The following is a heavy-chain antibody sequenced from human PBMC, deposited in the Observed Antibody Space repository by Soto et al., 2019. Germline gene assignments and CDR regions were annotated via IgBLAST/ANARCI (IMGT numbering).Heavy chain of an antibody. D-gene: IGHD1-1*01. CDR3: ARERSGDPTFFDY. J-gene: IGHJ4*02. CDR1: GGSVSSGYYY. Sequence: SETLSLTCTVSGGSVSSGYYYWSWLRQPPGQGLQWIGYVYYSGSTDYNPSLKSRVTISVDTSKNQFSLKLTSVTVADTAVYYCARERSGDPTFFDYWGQGTLVTVSS. CDR2: VYYSGST. V-gene: IGHV4-61*01.